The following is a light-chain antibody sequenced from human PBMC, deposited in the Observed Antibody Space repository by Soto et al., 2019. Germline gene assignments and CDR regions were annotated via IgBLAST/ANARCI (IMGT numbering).Light chain of an antibody. J-gene: IGKJ2*01. Sequence: EIVLTQSPGTLSLSPGERATLSCRASQSVSSTYLAWYQQKPGQAPRLFIYGASSRATGIPDRFSGSESGTDFTLTISRLEPEDFAVYYCQQYGSSHTFGQGTKLEIK. CDR2: GAS. CDR3: QQYGSSHT. CDR1: QSVSSTY. V-gene: IGKV3-20*01.